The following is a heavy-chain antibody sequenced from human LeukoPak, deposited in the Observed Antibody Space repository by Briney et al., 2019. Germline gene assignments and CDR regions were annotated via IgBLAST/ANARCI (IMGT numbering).Heavy chain of an antibody. CDR2: IKQDGSEK. CDR1: GFTFTSYA. CDR3: ARAGTLGYAFDI. J-gene: IGHJ3*02. V-gene: IGHV3-7*03. Sequence: GGSLRLSCAASGFTFTSYAMNWVRQAPGKGLEWVANIKQDGSEKYYVDSVKGRFTISRDNAKSSLYLQMNSLRAEDTAVYYCARAGTLGYAFDIWGQGTMVTVSS. D-gene: IGHD1-14*01.